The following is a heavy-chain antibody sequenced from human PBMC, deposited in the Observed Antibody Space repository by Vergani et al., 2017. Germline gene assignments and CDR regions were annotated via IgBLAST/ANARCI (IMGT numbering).Heavy chain of an antibody. J-gene: IGHJ5*02. D-gene: IGHD3-22*01. V-gene: IGHV1-69*01. CDR2: IIPIFGTA. Sequence: QVQLVQSGAEVKKPGASVKVSCKASGYTFTSYYMHWVRQAPGQGLEWMGGIIPIFGTANYAQKFQGRVTITADESTSTAYMELSSLRSEDTAVYYCARVGWSYYDSSGYYYAPGGWFDPWGQGTLVTVSS. CDR1: GYTFTSYY. CDR3: ARVGWSYYDSSGYYYAPGGWFDP.